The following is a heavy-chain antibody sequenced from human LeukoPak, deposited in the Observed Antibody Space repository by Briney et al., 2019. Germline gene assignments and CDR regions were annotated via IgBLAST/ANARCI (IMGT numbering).Heavy chain of an antibody. Sequence: SETLSLTFTVSGASISSYYCSCVRQPPGKGLEWIGYIYYSGSTNYNPSLKSRVTISVDTSKNQFSLKLSSVTAADTAVYYCARGRGYSISWPLDHWGKGTVVTVSS. V-gene: IGHV4-59*08. CDR1: GASISSYY. D-gene: IGHD6-13*01. CDR3: ARGRGYSISWPLDH. J-gene: IGHJ4*02. CDR2: IYYSGST.